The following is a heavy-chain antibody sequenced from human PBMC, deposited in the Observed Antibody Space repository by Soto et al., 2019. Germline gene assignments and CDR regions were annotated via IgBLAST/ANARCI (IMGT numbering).Heavy chain of an antibody. CDR2: IIPIFGTA. CDR3: ARDLARNIAAAGTDAFDI. Sequence: ASVKVSCKASGGTFSSYAISWVRQAPGQGLEWMGGIIPIFGTANYAQKFQGRVTITADESTSTAYMELSSLRSEDTAVYYCARDLARNIAAAGTDAFDIWGQGTMVTVSS. CDR1: GGTFSSYA. D-gene: IGHD6-13*01. J-gene: IGHJ3*02. V-gene: IGHV1-69*13.